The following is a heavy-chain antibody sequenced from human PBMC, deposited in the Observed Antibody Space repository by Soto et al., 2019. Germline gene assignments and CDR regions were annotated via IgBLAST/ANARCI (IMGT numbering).Heavy chain of an antibody. CDR1: GFTFSSYS. Sequence: GGSLRLSCAASGFTFSSYSMNWVRQAPGKGLVWVSYISSDSSTIKYADSVKGRFTISRDNAKNTVYLQMNSLRAEDTGVYYCVRDRPGSQEYFDYWGQGNMVTVSS. J-gene: IGHJ4*02. V-gene: IGHV3-48*04. CDR3: VRDRPGSQEYFDY. CDR2: ISSDSSTI. D-gene: IGHD3-10*01.